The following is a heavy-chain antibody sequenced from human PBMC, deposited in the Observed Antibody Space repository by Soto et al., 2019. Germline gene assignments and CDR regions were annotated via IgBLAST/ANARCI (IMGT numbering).Heavy chain of an antibody. CDR1: GGTFSSYA. V-gene: IGHV1-69*13. J-gene: IGHJ6*02. D-gene: IGHD1-20*01. Sequence: GASVKVSCKASGGTFSSYAISWVRPAPGQGLEWMGGIIPIFGTANYAQKFQGRVTITADESTSTAYMELSSLRSGDTAVYYCVGCFNSGNYYYVMDVWVQGAIVTFSS. CDR3: VGCFNSGNYYYVMDV. CDR2: IIPIFGTA.